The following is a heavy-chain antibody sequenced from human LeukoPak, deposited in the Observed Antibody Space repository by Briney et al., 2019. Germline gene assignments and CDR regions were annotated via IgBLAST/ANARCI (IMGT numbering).Heavy chain of an antibody. J-gene: IGHJ3*02. D-gene: IGHD3-9*01. Sequence: GRSLRLSCAASGFTFSSYAMHWVRQAPGKGLEWVAVIPYDGSNKYYADSVKGRFTISRDNSKNTLYLQMNSLRAEDTAVYYCARDYDILTGYYTHAFDIWGQGTMVTVSS. CDR1: GFTFSSYA. V-gene: IGHV3-30*04. CDR3: ARDYDILTGYYTHAFDI. CDR2: IPYDGSNK.